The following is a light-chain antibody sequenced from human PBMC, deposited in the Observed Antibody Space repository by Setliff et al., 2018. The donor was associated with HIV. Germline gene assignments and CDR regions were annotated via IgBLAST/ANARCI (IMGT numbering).Light chain of an antibody. CDR2: RNN. CDR1: SSNIGRNY. V-gene: IGLV1-47*01. J-gene: IGLJ2*01. CDR3: AAWDDSLSGVV. Sequence: QSALAQPPSASATPGQRVTISCSGSSSNIGRNYVYWYQQLPGTAPQLLIYRNNQRPSGVPDRFSGSKSGTSASLAISGLRSEDEADYYCAAWDDSLSGVVCGGGTKVTVL.